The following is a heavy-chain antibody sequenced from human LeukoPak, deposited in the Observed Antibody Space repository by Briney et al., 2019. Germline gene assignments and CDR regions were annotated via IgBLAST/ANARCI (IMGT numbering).Heavy chain of an antibody. J-gene: IGHJ3*02. CDR3: ARMEYYDSSGYFDAFDI. D-gene: IGHD3-22*01. V-gene: IGHV3-48*01. CDR2: ISSSSSTI. CDR1: GFTFSSYE. Sequence: GGSLRLSCAASGFTFSSYEMNWVRQAPGTGVEWVSYISSSSSTIYYADSVKGRFTISRDNAKNSLYLQMNSLRAEDTAVYYCARMEYYDSSGYFDAFDIWGQGTMVTVSS.